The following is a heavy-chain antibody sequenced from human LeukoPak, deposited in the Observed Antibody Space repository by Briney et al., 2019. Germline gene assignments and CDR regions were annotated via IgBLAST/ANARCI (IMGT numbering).Heavy chain of an antibody. CDR1: GVSISSGDYY. Sequence: PSQTLSLTCTVSGVSISSGDYYWSWIRQPPGKGLEWIGYIYYSGSTNYNPSLKSRVTISVDTSKNQFSLKLSSVTAADTAVYYCARELGYSSSWYTLDYWGQGTLVTVSS. CDR2: IYYSGST. V-gene: IGHV4-61*08. D-gene: IGHD6-13*01. J-gene: IGHJ4*02. CDR3: ARELGYSSSWYTLDY.